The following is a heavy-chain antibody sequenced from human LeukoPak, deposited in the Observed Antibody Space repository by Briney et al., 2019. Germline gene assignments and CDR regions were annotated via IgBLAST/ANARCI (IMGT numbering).Heavy chain of an antibody. J-gene: IGHJ4*02. D-gene: IGHD6-19*01. CDR3: ARSSGRMFDY. Sequence: SETLSLICAVYGGSFSGYYWSWIRQPPGKGLEWIGEINHSGSTNYNPSLKSRVTISVDTSKNQFSLKLSSVTAADTAVYYCARSSGRMFDYWGQGTLVTVSS. CDR1: GGSFSGYY. V-gene: IGHV4-34*01. CDR2: INHSGST.